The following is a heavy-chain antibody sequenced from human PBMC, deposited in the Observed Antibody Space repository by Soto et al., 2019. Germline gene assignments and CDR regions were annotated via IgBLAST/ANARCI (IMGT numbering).Heavy chain of an antibody. CDR1: GGSVSSGSYY. CDR2: IYYSGST. D-gene: IGHD4-17*01. V-gene: IGHV4-61*01. J-gene: IGHJ3*02. Sequence: ASETLSLTCTVSGGSVSSGSYYLSWIRQPPGKGLEYIGSIYYSGSTYYNPSLKSRVTISVDKSKNQFSLKLSSVTAADTAVYYCARGQSYYGGKEGNAFDIWGQGTMVTVSS. CDR3: ARGQSYYGGKEGNAFDI.